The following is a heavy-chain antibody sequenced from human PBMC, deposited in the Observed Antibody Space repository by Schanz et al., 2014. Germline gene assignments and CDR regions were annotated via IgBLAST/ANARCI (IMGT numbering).Heavy chain of an antibody. CDR3: ARLDPYCRSGTCSRAFDF. CDR1: TFTFSSDW. D-gene: IGHD2-15*01. CDR2: IKEDGSVK. J-gene: IGHJ4*02. Sequence: EVQLAESGGGLVQPGGSLRLSCAASTFTFSSDWMSWVRQAPGKGLEWVANIKEDGSVKDYVDSVKGRFTISRDNAKNSLYLQMNSLRAEDTAVYYCARLDPYCRSGTCSRAFDFWGQGTLVTVSS. V-gene: IGHV3-7*05.